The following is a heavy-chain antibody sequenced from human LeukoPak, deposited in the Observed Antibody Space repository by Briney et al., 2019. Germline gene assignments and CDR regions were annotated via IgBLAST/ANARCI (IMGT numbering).Heavy chain of an antibody. V-gene: IGHV1-18*01. J-gene: IGHJ4*02. D-gene: IGHD2-8*02. CDR1: GGTFSSYA. CDR3: ARDTALIITPGGPDF. Sequence: ASVKVSCKASGGTFSSYAISWVRQAPGQGLEWVGWISAYNGDTRYAQHLQGRVTLTTDTSTGTAYMELRSLTSDDTALYYCARDTALIITPGGPDFWGRGTLVTVSS. CDR2: ISAYNGDT.